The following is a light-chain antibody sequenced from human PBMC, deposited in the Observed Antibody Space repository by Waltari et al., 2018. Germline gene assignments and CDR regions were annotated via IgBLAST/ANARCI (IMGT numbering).Light chain of an antibody. CDR2: WAS. J-gene: IGKJ1*01. CDR1: QSLLFRSNNKNY. CDR3: QQYYHIART. V-gene: IGKV4-1*01. Sequence: DTVMTQSPDSLAVSLVERATVNCKSSQSLLFRSNNKNYLAWYQQKPGQPPKLLIHWASTRESGVPDRFSGSGSGTDFALTISSLQAEDVAVYYCQQYYHIARTFGQGTRVEIK.